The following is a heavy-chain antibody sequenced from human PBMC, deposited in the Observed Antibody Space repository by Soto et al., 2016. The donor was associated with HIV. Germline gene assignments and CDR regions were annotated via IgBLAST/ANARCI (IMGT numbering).Heavy chain of an antibody. J-gene: IGHJ4*02. CDR2: ISSSSSTI. CDR1: GFTFSSYS. CDR3: ATELEAGDY. D-gene: IGHD2-15*01. V-gene: IGHV3-48*01. Sequence: EVQLVESGGGLVQPGGSLRLSCAASGFTFSSYSMNWVRQAPGKGLEWVSYISSSSSTIYYADSVKGRFTISRDNAKSSLYLQMNSLRAEDTAVYYCATELEAGDYWGQGTLVTVSS.